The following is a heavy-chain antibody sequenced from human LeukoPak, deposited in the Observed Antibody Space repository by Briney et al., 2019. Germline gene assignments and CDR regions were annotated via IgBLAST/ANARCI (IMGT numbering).Heavy chain of an antibody. J-gene: IGHJ5*02. CDR3: AKGAGGFSYYNWFDP. Sequence: SETLSLTCTVSGGSISSYYWGWIRQPPGKGLEWIGSIYYSGTTHYSPSLESRVTISVDTSKNQFSLKLASVTAADTAIYYCAKGAGGFSYYNWFDPWGQGTLVTVSS. CDR2: IYYSGTT. CDR1: GGSISSYY. D-gene: IGHD5-18*01. V-gene: IGHV4-39*07.